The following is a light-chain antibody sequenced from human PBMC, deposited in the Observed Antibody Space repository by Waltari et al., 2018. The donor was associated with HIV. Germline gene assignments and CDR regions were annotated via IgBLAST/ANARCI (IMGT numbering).Light chain of an antibody. J-gene: IGKJ1*01. CDR2: KVS. CDR3: MQGTHWPWT. Sequence: DVVMTQSPLSLPVTLGQPASISCRSSQSLVYSDGNTYLSWFQQRPGQSPRRLIYKVSNPESGVPDRFSGSGSGTDFTLQISRAEAEDVGVYYCMQGTHWPWTFGQGTKVEIK. V-gene: IGKV2-30*01. CDR1: QSLVYSDGNTY.